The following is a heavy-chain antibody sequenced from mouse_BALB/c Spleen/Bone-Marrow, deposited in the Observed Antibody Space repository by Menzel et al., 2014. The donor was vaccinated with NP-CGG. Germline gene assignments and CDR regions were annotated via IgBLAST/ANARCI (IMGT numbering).Heavy chain of an antibody. CDR1: GYTITTYW. D-gene: IGHD1-1*01. Sequence: LVESGSELVRPGTSVKLSCKASGYTITTYWMHWVKQRHGQGLEWIGNIYPGSGSANYDEKFKNKGTLTVDTSSSTAYMHLSSLTSEDSAVYYCARGLGYYVSSYGFFDYWGQGTILTVSS. V-gene: IGHV1S22*01. CDR3: ARGLGYYVSSYGFFDY. CDR2: IYPGSGSA. J-gene: IGHJ2*01.